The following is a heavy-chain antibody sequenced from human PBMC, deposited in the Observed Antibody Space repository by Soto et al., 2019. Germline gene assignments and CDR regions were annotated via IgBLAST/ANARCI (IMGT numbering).Heavy chain of an antibody. V-gene: IGHV1-69*10. CDR2: IIPILGIA. J-gene: IGHJ4*02. Sequence: ASAKVSCKASGGTFSSYAISWVRQAPGQGLEWMGGIIPILGIANYAQKFQGRVTITADKSTSTAYMELSSLRSEDTAVYYCARDAGITGTTGYWGQGTLVTVSS. CDR3: ARDAGITGTTGY. CDR1: GGTFSSYA. D-gene: IGHD1-20*01.